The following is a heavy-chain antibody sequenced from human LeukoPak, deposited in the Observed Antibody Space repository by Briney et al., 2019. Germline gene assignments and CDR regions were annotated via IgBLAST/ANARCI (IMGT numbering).Heavy chain of an antibody. CDR2: LFSNGRT. CDR1: GFIVTNVR. V-gene: IGHV3-53*01. D-gene: IGHD1-7*01. CDR3: ARGVLELPHDALDI. J-gene: IGHJ3*02. Sequence: GGSLRLSCAASGFIVTNVRMTWVRQAPGKGLEWVSILFSNGRTYFAESVKDRFSVSRDESTNTVYLQLSSLRAEDTALYYCARGVLELPHDALDIWGQGTLVSVSS.